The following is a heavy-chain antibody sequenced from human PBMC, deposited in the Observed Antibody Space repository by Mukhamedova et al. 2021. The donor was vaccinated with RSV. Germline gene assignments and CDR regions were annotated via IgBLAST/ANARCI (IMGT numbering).Heavy chain of an antibody. CDR2: T. J-gene: IGHJ4*02. V-gene: IGHV4-34*01. CDR3: ANRFYYDFVLGYSFFDY. D-gene: IGHD3-3*01. Sequence: TNYNPSLKSRVTISVDTSKNEFSLKLSSVTAADTAVYYCANRFYYDFVLGYSFFDYWGQGTLVT.